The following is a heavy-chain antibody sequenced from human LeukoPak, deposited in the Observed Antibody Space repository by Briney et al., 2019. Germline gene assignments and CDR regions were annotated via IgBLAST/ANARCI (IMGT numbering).Heavy chain of an antibody. Sequence: SVKVSCKASGGTFSSYAISWVRQAPGQGLEWMGGIIPIFGTANYAQKFQGRVTITADESTSTAYMELSSLRSEDTAVYYCARETYRDYYDSSARFYYYYYGMGVWGQGTTVTVSS. CDR3: ARETYRDYYDSSARFYYYYYGMGV. J-gene: IGHJ6*02. CDR2: IIPIFGTA. CDR1: GGTFSSYA. D-gene: IGHD3-22*01. V-gene: IGHV1-69*13.